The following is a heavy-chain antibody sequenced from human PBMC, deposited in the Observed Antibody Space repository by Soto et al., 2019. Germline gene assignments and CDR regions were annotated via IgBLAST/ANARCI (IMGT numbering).Heavy chain of an antibody. J-gene: IGHJ2*01. Sequence: EVQLLESGGGLVQPGGSLRLACATSGLPFSSCSMGWVRQAPGKGLEWVSSIVASGITTYYADSVKGRFTISRDNSKNARYLQMSSRRAEDTAVYYCAKDLRGPQAGTWYFELWGRGTLVSVSS. V-gene: IGHV3-23*01. CDR1: GLPFSSCS. CDR3: AKDLRGPQAGTWYFEL. D-gene: IGHD6-13*01. CDR2: IVASGITT.